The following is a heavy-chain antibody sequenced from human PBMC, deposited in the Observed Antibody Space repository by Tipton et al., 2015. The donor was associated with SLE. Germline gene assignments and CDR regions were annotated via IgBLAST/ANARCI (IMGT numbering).Heavy chain of an antibody. CDR1: GGSFSGYY. D-gene: IGHD3-3*01. CDR3: ARYDFWSGIDAFDI. J-gene: IGHJ3*02. V-gene: IGHV4-4*09. CDR2: IYTSGST. Sequence: TLSLTCAVYGGSFSGYYWSWIRQPAGKGLEWIGYIYTSGSTNYNPSLKSRVTISVDTSKNQFSLKLSSVTAADTAVYYCARYDFWSGIDAFDIWGQGTMVTVSS.